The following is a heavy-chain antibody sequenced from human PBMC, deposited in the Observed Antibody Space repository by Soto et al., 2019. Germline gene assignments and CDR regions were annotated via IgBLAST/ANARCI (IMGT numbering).Heavy chain of an antibody. Sequence: PGESLKISCKGSGYGFSIYWIGWVRQMPGKGLEWVGNIYPGDSRSTYSPSYQGQVIISADKSIDTAYLQWSSLKASDTAIYYCAGARYSTWTGAFDVWGQGTMVTVSS. D-gene: IGHD1-26*01. J-gene: IGHJ3*01. CDR3: AGARYSTWTGAFDV. V-gene: IGHV5-51*01. CDR2: IYPGDSRS. CDR1: GYGFSIYW.